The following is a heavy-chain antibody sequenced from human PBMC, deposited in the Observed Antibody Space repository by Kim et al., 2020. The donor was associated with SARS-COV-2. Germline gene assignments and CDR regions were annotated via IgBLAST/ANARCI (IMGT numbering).Heavy chain of an antibody. D-gene: IGHD6-6*01. CDR1: GYRFSTYW. Sequence: GESLKISCQGSGYRFSTYWIGWVRQMPGKGLEWIGIIYPSDSDTRYSPSFQGQVTISADKSISTAYLQWSGLKASDTAMYYCARHQNTGSSSFDYWGQGTLVTVSS. J-gene: IGHJ4*02. CDR3: ARHQNTGSSSFDY. V-gene: IGHV5-51*01. CDR2: IYPSDSDT.